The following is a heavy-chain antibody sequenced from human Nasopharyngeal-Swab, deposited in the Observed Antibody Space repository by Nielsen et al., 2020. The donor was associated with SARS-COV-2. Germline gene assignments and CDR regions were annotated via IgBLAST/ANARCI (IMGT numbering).Heavy chain of an antibody. J-gene: IGHJ4*02. CDR3: TRDIGGKYGY. D-gene: IGHD4-23*01. V-gene: IGHV3-21*01. Sequence: GESLKISCAASGFTFSSYSMNWVRQAPGKGLEWVSSISSSSSYIYYADSVKGRFTISRDNAKNSLYLQMNSLRAEDTAVYYCTRDIGGKYGYWGQGNLVTVSS. CDR2: ISSSSSYI. CDR1: GFTFSSYS.